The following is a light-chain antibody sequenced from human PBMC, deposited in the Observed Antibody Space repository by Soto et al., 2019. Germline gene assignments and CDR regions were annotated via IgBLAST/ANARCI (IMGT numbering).Light chain of an antibody. J-gene: IGKJ2*03. CDR2: DAS. V-gene: IGKV3-11*01. Sequence: EIVLTQSPATLSLSPGERATLSCRASQSVSSFLAWYQQKPGQAPKLLIYDASNRATGIPARLSGSGSGTDFTLTISSGEPEDFAVYYCQERSDWYCFGQGTKLEIK. CDR3: QERSDWYC. CDR1: QSVSSF.